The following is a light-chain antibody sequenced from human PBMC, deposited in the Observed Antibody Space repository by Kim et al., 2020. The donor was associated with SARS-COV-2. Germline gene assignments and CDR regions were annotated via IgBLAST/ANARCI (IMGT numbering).Light chain of an antibody. V-gene: IGKV1-5*03. CDR2: KAS. CDR1: QGVTIW. Sequence: ASVGDRVTITSRASQGVTIWLALYQQKPRKAPNLLIYKASSLQSGVPSRFSGSESGTEFTLTSSSLQPDDFATYYCQQYNSYLCTFCQGTKMDIK. CDR3: QQYNSYLCT. J-gene: IGKJ1*01.